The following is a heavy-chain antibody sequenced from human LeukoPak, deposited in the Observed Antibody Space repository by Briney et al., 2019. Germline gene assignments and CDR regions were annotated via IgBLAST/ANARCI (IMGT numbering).Heavy chain of an antibody. CDR1: GFTFSSYG. J-gene: IGHJ4*02. CDR2: ISYDGNNK. D-gene: IGHD3-3*01. Sequence: GGSLRLSCAASGFTFSSYGMYWVRQAPGKGLEWVAVISYDGNNKYYADSVKGRFTISRDNSKNTLYLQMNSLRPEDTAVYYCAKELVKEWLASGYWGQGTLVTVSS. V-gene: IGHV3-30*18. CDR3: AKELVKEWLASGY.